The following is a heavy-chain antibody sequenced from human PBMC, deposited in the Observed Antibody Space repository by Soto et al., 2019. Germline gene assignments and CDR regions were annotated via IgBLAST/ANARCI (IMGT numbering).Heavy chain of an antibody. CDR1: GFTFSGFS. V-gene: IGHV3-48*02. CDR3: ARVRIVAASKLYGMDV. Sequence: PGGSLRLACAASGFTFSGFSMNWVRQAPGKGLEWVSYITSSSTIYYADSVKGRFTISRDNGENSLHLQMNSLRDEDTAVYYCARVRIVAASKLYGMDVWGQGTTVTVSS. J-gene: IGHJ6*02. CDR2: ITSSSTI. D-gene: IGHD3-22*01.